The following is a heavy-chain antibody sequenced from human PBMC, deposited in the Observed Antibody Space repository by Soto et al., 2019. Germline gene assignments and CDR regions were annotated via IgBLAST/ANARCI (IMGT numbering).Heavy chain of an antibody. CDR1: GFTFSNAW. D-gene: IGHD5-12*01. J-gene: IGHJ4*02. V-gene: IGHV3-15*07. CDR2: IKSKTDGGTT. Sequence: GGSLRLSCAASGFTFSNAWMNWVRQAPGKGLEWVGRIKSKTDGGTTDYAAPVKGRFTISRDDSKNTLYLQMNSLKTEDTAVYYCTTDDGREWLRSREGYYFDYWGQGTLVTVSS. CDR3: TTDDGREWLRSREGYYFDY.